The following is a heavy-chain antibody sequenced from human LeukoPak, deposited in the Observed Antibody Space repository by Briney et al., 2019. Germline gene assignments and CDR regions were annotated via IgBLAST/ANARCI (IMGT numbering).Heavy chain of an antibody. J-gene: IGHJ4*02. CDR1: GFTFTSSA. CDR3: AAALYDFWSGYYSGLDY. D-gene: IGHD3-3*01. CDR2: IVVGSGNT. Sequence: ASVKVSCKASGFTFTSSAMQWVRQARGQRLEWIGWIVVGSGNTNYAQKFQERVTITRDMSTSTAYMELSSLGSEDTAVYYCAAALYDFWSGYYSGLDYWGQGTLVTVSS. V-gene: IGHV1-58*02.